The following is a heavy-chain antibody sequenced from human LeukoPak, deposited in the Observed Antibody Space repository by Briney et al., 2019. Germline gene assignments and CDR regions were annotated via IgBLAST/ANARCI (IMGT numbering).Heavy chain of an antibody. Sequence: SETLSLTCTVSGGSISSYYWSWIRQPPGKGLEWIGYIYYSGSTNCNPSLKSRVTISVDTSKNQFSLKLSSVTAADTAVYYCARGDSYAQRWGQGTLVTVSS. CDR1: GGSISSYY. CDR3: ARGDSYAQR. V-gene: IGHV4-59*01. D-gene: IGHD5-18*01. CDR2: IYYSGST. J-gene: IGHJ1*01.